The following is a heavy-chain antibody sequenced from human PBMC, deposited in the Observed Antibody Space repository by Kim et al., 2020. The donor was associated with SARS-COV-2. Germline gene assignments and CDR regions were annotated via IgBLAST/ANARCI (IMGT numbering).Heavy chain of an antibody. CDR3: AKAISRVREYTYYYDSSGYYPDY. V-gene: IGHV3-23*03. CDR2: IYSGGSST. J-gene: IGHJ4*02. Sequence: GGSLRLSCAASGFTFSSYAMSWVRQAPGKGLEWVSVIYSGGSSTYYADSVKGRFTISRDNSKNTLYLQMNSLRAEDTAVYYCAKAISRVREYTYYYDSSGYYPDYWGQGTLVTVSS. CDR1: GFTFSSYA. D-gene: IGHD3-22*01.